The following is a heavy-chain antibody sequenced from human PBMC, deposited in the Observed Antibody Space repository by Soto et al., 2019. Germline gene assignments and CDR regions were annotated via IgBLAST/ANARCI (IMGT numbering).Heavy chain of an antibody. V-gene: IGHV1-8*01. J-gene: IGHJ5*02. CDR3: ARQLGDYWGGFNWFDR. CDR2: MDPDSGKT. Sequence: QVQLVQSGAEVKKPGASVKVSCKASGYTFTSHKINWVRQATGQGLEWMGWMDPDSGKTAYVQKFQGRVIMTSNISIVMAYMELNSRRSEDTAMYYCARQLGDYWGGFNWFDRWGQGTLVNVSS. CDR1: GYTFTSHK. D-gene: IGHD3-3*01.